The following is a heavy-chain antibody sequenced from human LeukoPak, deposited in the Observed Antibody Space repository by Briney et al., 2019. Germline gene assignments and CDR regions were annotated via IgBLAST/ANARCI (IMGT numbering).Heavy chain of an antibody. CDR3: AGSTYYDFWSGYYALDY. D-gene: IGHD3-3*01. Sequence: SETLSLTCTVSGGSISSYYWSWIRQPAGKGLEWIGRIYTSGSTNYNPSLKSRVTMSVDTSKNQFSLKLSSVTAADTAVYYCAGSTYYDFWSGYYALDYWGQGTLVTVSS. CDR2: IYTSGST. V-gene: IGHV4-4*07. J-gene: IGHJ4*02. CDR1: GGSISSYY.